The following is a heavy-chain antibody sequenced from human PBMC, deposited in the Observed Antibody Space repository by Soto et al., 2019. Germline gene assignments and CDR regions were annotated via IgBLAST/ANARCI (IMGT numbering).Heavy chain of an antibody. V-gene: IGHV3-15*01. CDR2: IKSKTDGGTT. J-gene: IGHJ4*02. CDR1: GFTFSNAW. CDR3: TRRDYGDYLIDY. Sequence: GGSLRLSCAASGFTFSNAWMSWVRQAPGKGLEWVGRIKSKTDGGTTDYAAPVKGRFTISRDDSKNTLYLQMNSLKTEDTAVYYCTRRDYGDYLIDYWGQGTLVTVSS. D-gene: IGHD4-17*01.